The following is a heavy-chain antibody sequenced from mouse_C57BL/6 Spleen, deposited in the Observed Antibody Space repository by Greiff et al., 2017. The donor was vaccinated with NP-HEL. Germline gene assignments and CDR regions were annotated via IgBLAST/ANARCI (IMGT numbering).Heavy chain of an antibody. V-gene: IGHV1-69*01. CDR2: IDPSDSYT. CDR3: ARGSYGNLGDY. CDR1: GYTFTSYW. Sequence: QVQLQQPGAELVMPGASVKLSCKASGYTFTSYWMHWVKQRPGQGLEWIGEIDPSDSYTNYNQKFKGKSTLTVDKSSSTAYMQLSSLTSEDSAVYYCARGSYGNLGDYWGQGTTLTVSS. D-gene: IGHD2-1*01. J-gene: IGHJ2*01.